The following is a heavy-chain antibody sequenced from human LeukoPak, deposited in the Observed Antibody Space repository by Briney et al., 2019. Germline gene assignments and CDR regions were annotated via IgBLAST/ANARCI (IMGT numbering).Heavy chain of an antibody. CDR2: ISPYNGNT. Sequence: GASVKVSCEASGYDFTSVGITWVRQAPGQGLEWMGWISPYNGNTRYVQKLQGRVTMTTDTSTSTAYMELRSLRFGDTAVYYCARAGSGSGWYFDYWGQGTLVTVSA. D-gene: IGHD6-19*01. V-gene: IGHV1-18*01. CDR1: GYDFTSVG. J-gene: IGHJ4*02. CDR3: ARAGSGSGWYFDY.